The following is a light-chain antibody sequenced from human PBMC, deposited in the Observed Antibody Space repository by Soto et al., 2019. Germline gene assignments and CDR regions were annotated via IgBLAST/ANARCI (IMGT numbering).Light chain of an antibody. Sequence: EIVLTQSPGTLSLSPAERATLSCRASQSVSSGYLAWYQQKPGQAPKLLIYGASSRATGIPDRFSGSGSGTDFTLTISRLEPEDFAAYYCQQYGSSPRFTFGPGTKGDIK. CDR1: QSVSSGY. J-gene: IGKJ3*01. CDR3: QQYGSSPRFT. V-gene: IGKV3-20*01. CDR2: GAS.